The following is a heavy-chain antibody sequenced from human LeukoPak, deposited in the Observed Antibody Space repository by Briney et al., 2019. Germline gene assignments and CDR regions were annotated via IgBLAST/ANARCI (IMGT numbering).Heavy chain of an antibody. V-gene: IGHV4-34*01. CDR1: GGSFSGYY. CDR3: AREGIAAAGTWYYYMDV. D-gene: IGHD6-13*01. CDR2: INHSGST. J-gene: IGHJ6*03. Sequence: SETLSLTCAVYGGSFSGYYWSWIRQPPGKGLEWIGEINHSGSTSYNPSLKSRVTISVDTSKNQFSLKLSSVTAADTAVYYCAREGIAAAGTWYYYMDVWGKGTTVTVSS.